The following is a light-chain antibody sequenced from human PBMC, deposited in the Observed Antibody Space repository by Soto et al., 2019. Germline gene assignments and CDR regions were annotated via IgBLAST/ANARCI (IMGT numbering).Light chain of an antibody. CDR2: AAS. CDR1: QDIKNN. V-gene: IGKV1-16*02. J-gene: IGKJ3*01. Sequence: DIQMTQSPSSLSASVGDRVTITCRASQDIKNNLTWFQQQPGKAPKSLIYAASSLHSGVPSKFSGSGYGTNFSLTISNLQHEDFATYYCQQYNNYPFTFGPGNKVGI. CDR3: QQYNNYPFT.